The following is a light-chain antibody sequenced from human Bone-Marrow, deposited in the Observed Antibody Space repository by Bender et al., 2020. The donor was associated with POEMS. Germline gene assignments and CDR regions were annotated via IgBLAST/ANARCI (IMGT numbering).Light chain of an antibody. CDR3: QAWDTYSVI. Sequence: SYEVIQPPSVSVSPGQTASITCSGDDLGDKYVAWYQQKPGQSPVLVIYQDTKRPSGIPERFSGSNSGNTATLTISGTQAMDEADYYCQAWDTYSVIFGGGTKLTVL. CDR2: QDT. CDR1: DLGDKY. J-gene: IGLJ2*01. V-gene: IGLV3-1*01.